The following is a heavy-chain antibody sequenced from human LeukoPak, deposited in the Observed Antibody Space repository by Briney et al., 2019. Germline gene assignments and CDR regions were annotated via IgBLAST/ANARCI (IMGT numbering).Heavy chain of an antibody. V-gene: IGHV1-18*01. CDR2: ISAYNGNT. CDR3: ARDGRDFYGSGSYSNWFDP. CDR1: GYTFTSYG. J-gene: IGHJ5*02. Sequence: ASVKVSCKASGYTFTSYGISWVRQAPGQGLEWMGWISAYNGNTNYAQKLQGRVTMTTDTSTSTAYMELSSLRSEDTAVYYCARDGRDFYGSGSYSNWFDPWGQGTLVTVSS. D-gene: IGHD3-10*01.